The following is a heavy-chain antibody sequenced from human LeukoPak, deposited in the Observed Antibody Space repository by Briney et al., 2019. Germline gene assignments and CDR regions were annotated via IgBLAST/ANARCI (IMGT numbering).Heavy chain of an antibody. CDR1: GFTFSSYG. CDR3: AREDYNDSGWYFDL. CDR2: IWYDGSNK. Sequence: GGSLRLSCAASGFTFSSYGMHWVRQAPGKGLEWVAVIWYDGSNKYYADSVKGRFTISRDNSKNTLYLQMNSLRAEDTAVYYCAREDYNDSGWYFDLWGRGTLVTVSS. D-gene: IGHD4-17*01. J-gene: IGHJ2*01. V-gene: IGHV3-33*01.